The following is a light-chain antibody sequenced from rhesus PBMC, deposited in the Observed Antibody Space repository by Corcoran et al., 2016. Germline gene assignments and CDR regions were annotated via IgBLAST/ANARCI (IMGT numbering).Light chain of an antibody. CDR3: QQGYNTPFT. V-gene: IGKV1-18*01. J-gene: IGKJ3*01. CDR1: HAISPW. CDR2: AAS. Sequence: DIQMTQSPSSLSASVGDRVTITCRASHAISPWLAWYQQKPGKAPNPLIYAASSLTSGVQARFSCSGSRTDYTLTISSLQPEDFATYYCQQGYNTPFTFGPGTKLDIK.